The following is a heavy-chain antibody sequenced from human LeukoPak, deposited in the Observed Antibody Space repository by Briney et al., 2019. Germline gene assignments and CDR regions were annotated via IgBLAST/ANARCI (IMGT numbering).Heavy chain of an antibody. CDR3: ARAVVPAATKRETYYFDY. CDR1: GGSISSGGYY. D-gene: IGHD2-2*01. CDR2: IYHSGST. Sequence: SETLSLTCTVSGGSISSGGYYWSWIRQPPGKGLEWIGYIYHSGSTYYNPSLKSRVTISVDRSKNQFSLKLSSVTAADTAVYYCARAVVPAATKRETYYFDYWGQGTLVTVSS. J-gene: IGHJ4*02. V-gene: IGHV4-30-2*01.